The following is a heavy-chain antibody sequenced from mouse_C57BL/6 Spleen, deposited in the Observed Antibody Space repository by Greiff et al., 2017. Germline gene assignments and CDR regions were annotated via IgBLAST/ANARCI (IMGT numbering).Heavy chain of an antibody. J-gene: IGHJ3*01. D-gene: IGHD2-2*01. CDR2: IYPANGNT. CDR3: LYGYDVD. CDR1: GFAIKNTS. Sequence: VQLQQSVAELVRPGASVKLSCTASGFAIKNTSMHWVKQRPEQGLEWIGRIYPANGNTKYDAKIQGKATITADTSSNTASLQLSSLTSDDTAIYVCLYGYDVDWGQGTLVTVSA. V-gene: IGHV14-3*01.